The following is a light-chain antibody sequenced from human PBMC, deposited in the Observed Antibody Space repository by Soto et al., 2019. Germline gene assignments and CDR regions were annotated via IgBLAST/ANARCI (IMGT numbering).Light chain of an antibody. CDR1: SSNIGAGYD. CDR3: QSSDSSLSGPDVV. CDR2: GNS. J-gene: IGLJ2*01. V-gene: IGLV1-40*01. Sequence: QSVLTQPPSVSGAPGQRVTISCTGSSSNIGAGYDVHWYQQLPGTAPKLLIYGNSNRPSGVPDRFSGSKSGTSASLAITGLQAEDEADYYCQSSDSSLSGPDVVFGGGTKVTVL.